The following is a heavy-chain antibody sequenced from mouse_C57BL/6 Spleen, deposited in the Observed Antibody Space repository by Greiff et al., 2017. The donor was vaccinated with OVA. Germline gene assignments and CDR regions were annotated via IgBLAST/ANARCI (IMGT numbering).Heavy chain of an antibody. CDR3: ARSGGNYKGNFDY. V-gene: IGHV1-59*01. CDR2: IDPSDSYT. D-gene: IGHD2-1*01. Sequence: QVQLQQPGAELVRPGTSVTLSCKASGYTFTSYWMHWVKQRPGQGLEWIGVIDPSDSYTNYNQKFKGKATLTVDTSSSTAYMKLSSLTSEDSAVYYCARSGGNYKGNFDYWGQGTTLTVSS. CDR1: GYTFTSYW. J-gene: IGHJ2*01.